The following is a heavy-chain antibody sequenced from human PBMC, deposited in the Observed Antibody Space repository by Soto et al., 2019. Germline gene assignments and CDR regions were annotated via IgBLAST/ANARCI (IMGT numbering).Heavy chain of an antibody. V-gene: IGHV3-48*02. CDR1: GFTFSVHS. Sequence: GETLKISCAASGFTFSVHSMNWVRRAPGKGLEWVSYISSTSSARYYADSVRGRFTISRDNVKYSLYLQMNSLTDEDTAVYYCARDSDIYYGMDVWGQGTTVTVSS. D-gene: IGHD3-9*01. CDR2: ISSTSSAR. CDR3: ARDSDIYYGMDV. J-gene: IGHJ6*02.